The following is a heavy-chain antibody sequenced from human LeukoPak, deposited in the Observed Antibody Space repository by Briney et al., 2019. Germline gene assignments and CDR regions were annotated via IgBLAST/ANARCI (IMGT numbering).Heavy chain of an antibody. J-gene: IGHJ4*02. CDR2: ISSTSSTI. V-gene: IGHV3-48*02. CDR3: ASGRGQVGATDY. Sequence: GGSLRLSCAASGFTFSGYSMNWVRQAPGEGLEWPSYISSTSSTIYYADSVKGRFTISRDNAKNSLYLQMNSLRDEDTAVYYCASGRGQVGATDYWGQGTLVTVSS. D-gene: IGHD1-26*01. CDR1: GFTFSGYS.